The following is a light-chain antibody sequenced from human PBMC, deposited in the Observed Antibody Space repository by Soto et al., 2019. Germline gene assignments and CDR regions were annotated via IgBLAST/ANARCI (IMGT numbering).Light chain of an antibody. Sequence: ENLLTQSPGTLSLSPVEGATLSCRASRGVSANYLAWYQQKPGQAPTIIIYGASIRAAGIPYRFSCSGSGTDFALTIRRLEPDDFAVYYCQQRTNWPSTFGKGTRLE. V-gene: IGKV3D-20*02. CDR1: RGVSANY. J-gene: IGKJ5*01. CDR3: QQRTNWPST. CDR2: GAS.